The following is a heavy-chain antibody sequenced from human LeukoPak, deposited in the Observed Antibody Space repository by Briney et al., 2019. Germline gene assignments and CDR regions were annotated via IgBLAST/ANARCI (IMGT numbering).Heavy chain of an antibody. CDR2: IGNSGTTV. Sequence: PGGSLRLSCAASGFTFSSYSMNWVRQAPGKGLEWVSYIGNSGTTVSYADSVKGRFTISRDNAKNSLYLQMNSLRAEDTALYYCARGGYESDYWGQGTLVTVSS. V-gene: IGHV3-48*04. CDR1: GFTFSSYS. D-gene: IGHD5-12*01. J-gene: IGHJ4*02. CDR3: ARGGYESDY.